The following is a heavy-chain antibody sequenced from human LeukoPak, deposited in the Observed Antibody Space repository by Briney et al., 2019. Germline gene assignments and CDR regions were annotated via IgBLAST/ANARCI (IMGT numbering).Heavy chain of an antibody. CDR1: GYSISSGYY. CDR2: IKQDGSER. Sequence: ETLSLTCTVSGYSISSGYYWGWVRQAPGKGLESVAIIKQDGSERYYVDSVKGRFTISRDNAKNSLYLQMNSLRAEDTAVYYCARDPGGYSGYDVDYWGQGTLVTVSS. J-gene: IGHJ4*02. V-gene: IGHV3-7*01. D-gene: IGHD5-12*01. CDR3: ARDPGGYSGYDVDY.